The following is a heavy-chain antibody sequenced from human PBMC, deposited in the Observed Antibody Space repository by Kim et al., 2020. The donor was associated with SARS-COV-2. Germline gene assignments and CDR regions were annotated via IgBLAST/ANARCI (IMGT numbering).Heavy chain of an antibody. Sequence: GGSLRLSCAASGFTFTDYVMTWVRQAPGKGLEWVSGVSSSGGTTYYADSVKGRFTISRDNSKSTLHPQMNSLRAEDTALYYCAKVGRSNVYYYYGMDVWGQGTTVTVSS. CDR3: AKVGRSNVYYYYGMDV. V-gene: IGHV3-23*01. D-gene: IGHD3-16*02. CDR2: VSSSGGTT. CDR1: GFTFTDYV. J-gene: IGHJ6*02.